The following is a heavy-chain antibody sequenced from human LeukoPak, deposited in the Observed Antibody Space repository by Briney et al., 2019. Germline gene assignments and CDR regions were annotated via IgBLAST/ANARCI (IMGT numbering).Heavy chain of an antibody. Sequence: GASVKVSCKASGYTFTGYYMHWVRQAPGQGLEWMGWINPNSGGTNYAQKFQGRVTMTRDTSISTAYMELSRLRSDDTAVYYCARALVVPAASVGTAMAYNWGQGTLVTVSS. CDR2: INPNSGGT. J-gene: IGHJ4*02. CDR1: GYTFTGYY. CDR3: ARALVVPAASVGTAMAYN. D-gene: IGHD2-2*01. V-gene: IGHV1-2*02.